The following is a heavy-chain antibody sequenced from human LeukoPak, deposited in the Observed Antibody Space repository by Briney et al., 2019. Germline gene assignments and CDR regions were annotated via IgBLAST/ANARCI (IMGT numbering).Heavy chain of an antibody. Sequence: GGSPRLSCAASGFXFSSYSINWVRQAPGKGLEWVSSISSIGSYIYYADSVKGRFTISRDNARNSLYLQMNSLRAEDTAVYYCARGSRRYGELNSWGQGTLVTVSS. CDR2: ISSIGSYI. D-gene: IGHD3-10*01. CDR3: ARGSRRYGELNS. J-gene: IGHJ4*02. V-gene: IGHV3-21*01. CDR1: GFXFSSYS.